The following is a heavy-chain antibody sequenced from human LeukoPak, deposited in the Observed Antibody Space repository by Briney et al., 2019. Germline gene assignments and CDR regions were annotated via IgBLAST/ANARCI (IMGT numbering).Heavy chain of an antibody. CDR2: IYYSGST. CDR3: ARWYSSSSAAAEAYFDY. J-gene: IGHJ4*02. V-gene: IGHV4-31*02. Sequence: WIRQHPGKGLEWIGYIYYSGSTYYNPSLKSRVAISVDTSKNQFSLKLSSVTAADTAVYYCARWYSSSSAAAEAYFDYWGQGTLVTVSS. D-gene: IGHD6-6*01.